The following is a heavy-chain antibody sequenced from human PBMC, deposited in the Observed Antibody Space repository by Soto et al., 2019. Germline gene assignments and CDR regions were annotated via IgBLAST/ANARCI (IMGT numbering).Heavy chain of an antibody. CDR2: IYPGDSDT. D-gene: IGHD2-2*01. V-gene: IGHV5-51*01. CDR3: ARAPVVPAATDWFDP. J-gene: IGHJ5*02. Sequence: PGESMKISCKGSGYSFTIYWIGWARQMPGKGLEWMGIIYPGDSDTRYSPSFQGQVTISADKSISTAYLQWSSLKASDTAMYYCARAPVVPAATDWFDPWGQGTLVTVSS. CDR1: GYSFTIYW.